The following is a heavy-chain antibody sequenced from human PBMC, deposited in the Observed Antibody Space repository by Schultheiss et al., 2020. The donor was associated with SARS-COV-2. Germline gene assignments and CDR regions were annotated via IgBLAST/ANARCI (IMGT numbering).Heavy chain of an antibody. Sequence: SQTLSLTCTVSGGSISSYYWSWIRQPAGKGLEWIGSIYHSGSTYYNPSLKSRVTISVDTSKNQFSLKLSSVTAADTAVYYCASLDYYDSSGPNFDYWGQGTLVTVSS. J-gene: IGHJ4*02. D-gene: IGHD3-22*01. CDR3: ASLDYYDSSGPNFDY. V-gene: IGHV4-4*07. CDR2: IYHSGST. CDR1: GGSISSYY.